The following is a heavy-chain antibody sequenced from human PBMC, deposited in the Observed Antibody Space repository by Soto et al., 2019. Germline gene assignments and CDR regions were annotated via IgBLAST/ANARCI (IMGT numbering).Heavy chain of an antibody. Sequence: PGGSLRLSXAASGFTFSSYGMHWVRQAPGKGLEWVAVISYDGSNKYYADSVRGRFTISRDNSKNTLYLQMNSLRAEDTAVYYCAKEGPKYSRQDYYYYGMDVWGQGTTVTVSS. J-gene: IGHJ6*02. D-gene: IGHD6-6*01. CDR1: GFTFSSYG. V-gene: IGHV3-30*18. CDR2: ISYDGSNK. CDR3: AKEGPKYSRQDYYYYGMDV.